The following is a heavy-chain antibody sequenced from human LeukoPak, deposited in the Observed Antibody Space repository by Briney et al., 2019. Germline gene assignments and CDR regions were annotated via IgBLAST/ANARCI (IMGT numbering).Heavy chain of an antibody. CDR2: IYTSGST. J-gene: IGHJ3*02. V-gene: IGHV4-4*07. CDR1: GGSISSYY. CDR3: ATSTSYYDFWSGYPPDAFDI. D-gene: IGHD3-3*01. Sequence: PSETLSLTCTVSGGSISSYYWSWIRQPAGKGLEWIGRIYTSGSTNYNPSLKSRVTMSVDTSKNQFSLKLSSVTAADTAVYYCATSTSYYDFWSGYPPDAFDIWGQGTMVTVSS.